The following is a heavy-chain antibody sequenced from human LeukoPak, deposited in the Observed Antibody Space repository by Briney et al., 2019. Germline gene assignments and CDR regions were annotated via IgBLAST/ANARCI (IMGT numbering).Heavy chain of an antibody. CDR1: GFTVSSNY. D-gene: IGHD3-10*01. CDR3: ARPLMYYYGSETYFWFDP. V-gene: IGHV3-53*01. CDR2: IYSGGST. J-gene: IGHJ5*02. Sequence: QPGGSLRLSCAASGFTVSSNYMNWVRQAPGKGLQWVSVIYSGGSTYYSDSVKGRFTISRDNSKNTLYLQMNSLRAEDTAVYYCARPLMYYYGSETYFWFDPWGQGTLVTVSS.